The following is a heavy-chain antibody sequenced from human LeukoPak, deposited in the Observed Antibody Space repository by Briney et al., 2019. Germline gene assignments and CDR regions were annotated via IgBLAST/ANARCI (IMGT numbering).Heavy chain of an antibody. D-gene: IGHD6-19*01. CDR3: AKGSSGWLAPFDY. CDR2: ISGSGGST. V-gene: IGHV3-23*01. CDR1: GFTFSSSA. Sequence: TGGSLRLSCAASGFTFSSSAMSWVRQVPGKGLEWVSAISGSGGSTYYADSVKGRFTISRDNSKNTLYLQMNSLRAEDTAVYYCAKGSSGWLAPFDYWGQGTLVTVSS. J-gene: IGHJ4*02.